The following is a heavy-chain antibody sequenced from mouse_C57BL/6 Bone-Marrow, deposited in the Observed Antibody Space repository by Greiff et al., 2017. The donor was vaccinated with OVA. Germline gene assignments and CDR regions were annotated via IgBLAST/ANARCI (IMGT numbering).Heavy chain of an antibody. Sequence: EVQLQQSVAELVRPGASVKLSCTASGFNIKNTYMHWVKQRPEQGLEWIGRIDPANGNTKYAPKFQGKATITADTSSNTAYLQLSSLTSEDTAIYYGANSRYCYGSSFDYWGQGTTLTVSS. D-gene: IGHD1-1*01. J-gene: IGHJ2*01. CDR1: GFNIKNTY. CDR3: ANSRYCYGSSFDY. CDR2: IDPANGNT. V-gene: IGHV14-3*01.